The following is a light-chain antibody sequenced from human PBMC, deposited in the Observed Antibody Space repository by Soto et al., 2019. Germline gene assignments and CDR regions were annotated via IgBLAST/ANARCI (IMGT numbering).Light chain of an antibody. J-gene: IGKJ1*01. CDR3: QQCATLPGT. V-gene: IGKV3-20*01. CDR1: QSVSSSY. CDR2: GAS. Sequence: EIVLTQSPGTLSLSPGERATLSCRASQSVSSSYLAWYQQKPGQAPRLLIYGASSRATGIPDRFSGSGSGTDFTLTISRLEPEDFAVYYCQQCATLPGTFGQGTKVDIK.